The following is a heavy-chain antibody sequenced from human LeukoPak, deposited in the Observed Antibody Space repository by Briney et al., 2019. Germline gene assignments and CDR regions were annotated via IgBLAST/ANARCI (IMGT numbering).Heavy chain of an antibody. D-gene: IGHD3-22*01. J-gene: IGHJ4*02. CDR3: AKDQGWLSGCFDY. CDR1: GFTFSSYA. CDR2: IRYDGSNK. V-gene: IGHV3-30*02. Sequence: PGGSLRLSCAASGFTFSSYAMHWVRQAPGKGLEWVTFIRYDGSNKYYADSVKGRFTISRDNSKNTLYLQMNSLRAEDTALYYCAKDQGWLSGCFDYWGQGTLVTVSS.